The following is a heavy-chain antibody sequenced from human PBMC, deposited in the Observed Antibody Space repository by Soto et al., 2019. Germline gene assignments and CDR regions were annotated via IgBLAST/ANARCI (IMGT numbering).Heavy chain of an antibody. CDR1: GFTFSSYA. CDR2: ISGSGGST. CDR3: DKDLRITSIGVATGGFDY. V-gene: IGHV3-23*01. J-gene: IGHJ4*02. D-gene: IGHD3-3*01. Sequence: GSLRLSCAASGFTFSSYAMSWVRQAPGKGLEWVSAISGSGGSTYYADSVKGRFTISRDNSKNTLYLQMNSLRAEDTAVYYWDKDLRITSIGVATGGFDYWGQGTLVTVSS.